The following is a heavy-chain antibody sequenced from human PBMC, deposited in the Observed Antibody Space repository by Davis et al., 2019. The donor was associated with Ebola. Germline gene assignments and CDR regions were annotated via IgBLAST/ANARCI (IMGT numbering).Heavy chain of an antibody. V-gene: IGHV1-18*04. CDR1: GYTFTSYY. J-gene: IGHJ6*02. CDR2: ISAYNGNT. CDR3: ARDGDGDFIYYYYYGMDV. D-gene: IGHD4-17*01. Sequence: ASVKVSCKASGYTFTSYYMHWVRQAPGQGLEWMGWISAYNGNTNYAQKLQGRVTMTTDTSTSTAYMELRSLRSDDTAVYYCARDGDGDFIYYYYYGMDVWGQGTTVTVSS.